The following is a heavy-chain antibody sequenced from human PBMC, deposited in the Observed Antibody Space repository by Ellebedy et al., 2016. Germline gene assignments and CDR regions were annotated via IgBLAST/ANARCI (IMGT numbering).Heavy chain of an antibody. CDR1: GFTFSSTA. CDR3: VKDMQLSY. V-gene: IGHV3-23*01. D-gene: IGHD5-18*01. Sequence: GGSLRLSXAASGFTFSSTAMSWVRQAPGKGLDWVSGIGKGGDTYYADSVRGRFTISRDNSKNTLYMQMNSLRAEDTAVYYCVKDMQLSYWGQGTLVTVSS. CDR2: IGKGGDT. J-gene: IGHJ4*02.